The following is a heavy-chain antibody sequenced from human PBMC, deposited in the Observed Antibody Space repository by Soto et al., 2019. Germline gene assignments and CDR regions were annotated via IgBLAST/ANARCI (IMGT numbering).Heavy chain of an antibody. J-gene: IGHJ4*02. D-gene: IGHD6-19*01. CDR3: AKVRRAVAGIHPLFDY. CDR1: GFTFSSYA. Sequence: GGPLRLSCAASGFTFSSYAMSWVRQAPWKGLEWVSAISGSGGSTYYADSVKGRFTISRDNSKNTLYLQMNSLRAEDTAVYYCAKVRRAVAGIHPLFDYWGQGTLVTVSS. CDR2: ISGSGGST. V-gene: IGHV3-23*01.